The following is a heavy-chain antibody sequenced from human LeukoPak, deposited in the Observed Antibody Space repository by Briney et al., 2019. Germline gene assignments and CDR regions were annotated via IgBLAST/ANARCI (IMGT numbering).Heavy chain of an antibody. D-gene: IGHD1-26*01. J-gene: IGHJ4*02. CDR2: INSDGSST. CDR1: GFTFSSYW. Sequence: PGGSLRLSCAASGFTFSSYWMHWVRQAPGKGLVWVSRINSDGSSTSYADSVKGRFTISRDNAKNTLYLQMNSLRAEDTAVYYCARGEEVGATLFDYWGQGTLVTVSS. CDR3: ARGEEVGATLFDY. V-gene: IGHV3-74*01.